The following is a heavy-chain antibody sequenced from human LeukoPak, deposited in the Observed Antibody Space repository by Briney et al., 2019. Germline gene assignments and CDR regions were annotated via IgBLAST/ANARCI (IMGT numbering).Heavy chain of an antibody. CDR1: RFTFSTYA. CDR2: ISGSGDTT. D-gene: IGHD2-2*01. CDR3: AKSQRNDQQVVQRIDY. Sequence: PGGSLRLSCTASRFTFSTYARSWVRQAPGKGLEWVSSISGSGDTTYYTGSVKGRFTISRDNSKNALYLQMSSLRAEDTAVYYCAKSQRNDQQVVQRIDYWGQGTLVTVSS. J-gene: IGHJ4*02. V-gene: IGHV3-23*01.